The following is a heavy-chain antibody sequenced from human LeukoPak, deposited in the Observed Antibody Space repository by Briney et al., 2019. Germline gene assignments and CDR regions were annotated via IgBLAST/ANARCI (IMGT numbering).Heavy chain of an antibody. CDR3: ARERQDTIVHSGAFDI. Sequence: GGSLRLSCAASGFTFSDYFMHWVRQAPGKGLEWVAVIASDGSHTLYVESVKGRFTISRDNSKNTLYLQMNSLRAEDTAVYFCARERQDTIVHSGAFDIWGQGTMVTVSS. J-gene: IGHJ3*02. D-gene: IGHD3-10*01. CDR2: IASDGSHT. CDR1: GFTFSDYF. V-gene: IGHV3-30-3*01.